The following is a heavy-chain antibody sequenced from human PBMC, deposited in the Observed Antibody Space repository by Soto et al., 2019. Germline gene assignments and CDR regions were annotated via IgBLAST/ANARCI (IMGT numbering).Heavy chain of an antibody. CDR3: ARDQTDALPRGYYYYGMDV. V-gene: IGHV1-69*01. Sequence: QVQLVQSGAEVKKPGSSVKVSCKASGGTFSSYAISWVRQAPGQGLEWMGGIIPIFGTANYAQKFQGRVTITADESTSTAYMELSSLRSEDTAVYYCARDQTDALPRGYYYYGMDVWGQGTTVTVSS. D-gene: IGHD1-26*01. CDR2: IIPIFGTA. CDR1: GGTFSSYA. J-gene: IGHJ6*02.